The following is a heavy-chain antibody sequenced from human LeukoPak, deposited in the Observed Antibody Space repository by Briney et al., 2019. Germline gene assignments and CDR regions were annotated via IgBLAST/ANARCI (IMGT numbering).Heavy chain of an antibody. J-gene: IGHJ4*02. Sequence: GGSLRLSCAASGFSFSNYWMSWVRQAPGKGLEWVSGISGSGSNTYYIDSVRGRFTISRDNSKNTLYLRMNSLRAEDTAVYYCAKRGSKTVPAALGTDYWGQGTLVTVSS. CDR1: GFSFSNYW. D-gene: IGHD2-2*01. CDR3: AKRGSKTVPAALGTDY. V-gene: IGHV3-23*01. CDR2: ISGSGSNT.